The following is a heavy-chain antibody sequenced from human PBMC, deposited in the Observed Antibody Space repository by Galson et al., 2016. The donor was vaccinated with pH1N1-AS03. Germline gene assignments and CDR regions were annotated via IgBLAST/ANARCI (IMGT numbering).Heavy chain of an antibody. CDR3: ARDPSSGSYYERDY. CDR2: IYSDGST. J-gene: IGHJ4*02. CDR1: GFTFRNYW. D-gene: IGHD1-26*01. Sequence: SLRLSCAASGFTFRNYWMAWVRQAPGKGLEWVSVIYSDGSTYYTDSVKGRFTISRDKSKNTLYLQMSSLRTEDTAVYYCARDPSSGSYYERDYWGQGTLVAVSS. V-gene: IGHV3-66*02.